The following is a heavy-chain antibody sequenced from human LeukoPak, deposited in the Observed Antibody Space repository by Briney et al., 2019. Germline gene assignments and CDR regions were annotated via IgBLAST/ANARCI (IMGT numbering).Heavy chain of an antibody. CDR1: GGTFSSDA. Sequence: GASVKVSCKASGGTFSSDAISWVRQAPGQGLEWMGGIIPIFGTANYAQKFQGRVTITADESTSTAYMELSSLRSEDTAVYYCARAQTNWFDPWGQGALVTVSS. CDR3: ARAQTNWFDP. CDR2: IIPIFGTA. V-gene: IGHV1-69*13. J-gene: IGHJ5*02.